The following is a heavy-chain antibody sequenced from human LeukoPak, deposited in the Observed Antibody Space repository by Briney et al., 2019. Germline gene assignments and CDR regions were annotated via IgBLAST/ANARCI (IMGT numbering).Heavy chain of an antibody. CDR2: ISGSGGST. Sequence: GGSLRLSCAASGFTFSSYAMSWVRQAPGKGLEWVSAISGSGGSTYYADSVKGRFTISRDNSKNSLYLQMNSLRAEDTAVYYCARAGSAPYDYWGQGTLVTVSS. D-gene: IGHD3-10*01. CDR1: GFTFSSYA. J-gene: IGHJ4*02. CDR3: ARAGSAPYDY. V-gene: IGHV3-23*01.